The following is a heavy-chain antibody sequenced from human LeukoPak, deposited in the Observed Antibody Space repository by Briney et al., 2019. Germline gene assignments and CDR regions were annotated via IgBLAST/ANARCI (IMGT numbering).Heavy chain of an antibody. Sequence: GGSLRLSCAASGFTFSSYAMHWVRQAPGKGLEWVAVMSYDGSNKYYADSVKGRFTISRDNSKNTLYLQMNSLRAEDTAVYYCARSAQWGLHNWFDPWGQGTLVTVSS. CDR1: GFTFSSYA. V-gene: IGHV3-30-3*01. J-gene: IGHJ5*02. D-gene: IGHD1-26*01. CDR2: MSYDGSNK. CDR3: ARSAQWGLHNWFDP.